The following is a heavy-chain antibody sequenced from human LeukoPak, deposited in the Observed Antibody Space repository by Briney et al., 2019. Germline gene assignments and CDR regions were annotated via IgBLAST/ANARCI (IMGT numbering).Heavy chain of an antibody. J-gene: IGHJ4*02. CDR2: IRSRPSTI. D-gene: IGHD7-27*01. V-gene: IGHV3-48*01. CDR3: VRDHHWGFDS. Sequence: GGSLRLSCVASGFTFCIYSMSWVRQAPGKGLEWVSYIRSRPSTIYYADSVKGRFTVSRDDATNSHNLQMNSLRPEDTAVYYCVRDHHWGFDSWGQGTQVTVSS. CDR1: GFTFCIYS.